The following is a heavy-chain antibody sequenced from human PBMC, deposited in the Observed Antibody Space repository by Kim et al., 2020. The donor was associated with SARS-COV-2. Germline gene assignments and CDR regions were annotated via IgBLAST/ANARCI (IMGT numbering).Heavy chain of an antibody. CDR2: IYYSGST. V-gene: IGHV4-39*01. Sequence: SETLSLTCTVSGGSISSNNYYWGWIRQPPGKGLEWIGTIYYSGSTYYNPSLKSRVSISVDTSKNQFSLKLSSMTAADTAVYYCAKAYSGYDYGAFDIWGQGTMVIVSS. CDR3: AKAYSGYDYGAFDI. CDR1: GGSISSNNYY. J-gene: IGHJ3*02. D-gene: IGHD5-12*01.